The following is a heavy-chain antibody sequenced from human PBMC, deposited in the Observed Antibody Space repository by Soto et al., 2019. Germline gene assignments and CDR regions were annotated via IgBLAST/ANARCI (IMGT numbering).Heavy chain of an antibody. V-gene: IGHV3-21*01. CDR1: GFTFSSYS. Sequence: GGSLRLSCAASGFTFSSYSMNWVRQAPGKGLEWVSSISSSSSYIYYADSVKGRFTISRDNAKNSLYLQMNSLRAEDTAVYYCARDQDCSSTSCPYELTNDYFTYGMDVWGQGTTVTVSS. J-gene: IGHJ6*02. CDR2: ISSSSSYI. D-gene: IGHD2-2*01. CDR3: ARDQDCSSTSCPYELTNDYFTYGMDV.